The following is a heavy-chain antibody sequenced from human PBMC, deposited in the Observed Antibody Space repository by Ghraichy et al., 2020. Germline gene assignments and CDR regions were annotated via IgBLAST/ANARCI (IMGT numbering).Heavy chain of an antibody. CDR1: GFIFRDYH. CDR3: ARTRAGVFFDF. Sequence: SCAASGFIFRDYHMSWIRQAPGKGLEWVSYNSDSGRTKYYADSVEGRLIISRDNAKNSLYLQMNSLRDEDTAVYYCARTRAGVFFDFWGQGALVIVSA. D-gene: IGHD3-10*01. J-gene: IGHJ4*02. V-gene: IGHV3-11*01. CDR2: NSDSGRTK.